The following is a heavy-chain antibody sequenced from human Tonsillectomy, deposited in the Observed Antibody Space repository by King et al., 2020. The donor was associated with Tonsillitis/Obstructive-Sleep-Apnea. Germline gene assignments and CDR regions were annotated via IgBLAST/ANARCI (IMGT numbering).Heavy chain of an antibody. V-gene: IGHV1-58*01. J-gene: IGHJ4*02. Sequence: QLVQSGPEVKKPGTSVKVSCKASVFTFTSSAVQWVRQARGQRLERRGWIVVGSGNTNYAQKFQERVTITRDMSTSTAYMELRSPRSEDTAVYYCAADLEDYDYIWGSYPPRYWGQGTLVTVSS. CDR3: AADLEDYDYIWGSYPPRY. CDR2: IVVGSGNT. CDR1: VFTFTSSA. D-gene: IGHD3-16*02.